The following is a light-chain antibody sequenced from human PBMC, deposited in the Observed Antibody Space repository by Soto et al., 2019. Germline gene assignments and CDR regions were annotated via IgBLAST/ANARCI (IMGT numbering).Light chain of an antibody. J-gene: IGKJ5*01. Sequence: EIVMTQSPATLSVSPWERATLSCRASQSVSSNLAWYQQKPGQAPRLLIYGASTRATGIPDRFSGSGSGTELTLTISSLQSEDFAVYYCQQYNNWPPMFGQGPRLEIK. CDR1: QSVSSN. CDR2: GAS. V-gene: IGKV3-15*01. CDR3: QQYNNWPPM.